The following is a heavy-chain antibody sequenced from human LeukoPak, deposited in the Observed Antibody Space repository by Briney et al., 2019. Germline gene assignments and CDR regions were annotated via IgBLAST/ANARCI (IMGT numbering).Heavy chain of an antibody. V-gene: IGHV3-30-3*01. D-gene: IGHD6-19*01. CDR3: ARESSGWYNGIDY. J-gene: IGHJ4*02. CDR2: ISYDGSNK. CDR1: GFTFSSYA. Sequence: GGSLRLSCAASGFTFSSYAMHWVRQAPGKGLEWVAVISYDGSNKYYADSVKGRFTISRDNSKNTLYLQMNSLRAEDTAVYYCARESSGWYNGIDYWGQGTLVTVSS.